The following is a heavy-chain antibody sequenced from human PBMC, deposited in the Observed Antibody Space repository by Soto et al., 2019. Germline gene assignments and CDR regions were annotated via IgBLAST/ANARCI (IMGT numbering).Heavy chain of an antibody. CDR3: AALLGFSSGGSWYSHVADY. J-gene: IGHJ4*02. CDR1: GYTFSSRA. CDR2: IDGGGST. V-gene: IGHV3-23*01. Sequence: EVHLWESGGDLVQPGGSLRVSCVGSGYTFSSRAMSWVRQAPGKGLEWVSGIDGGGSTDYACSVKGRFTISRDNSPDTLYRQMNSLRAEDTAVYYCAALLGFSSGGSWYSHVADYWGQGTLVSVSS. D-gene: IGHD2-8*02.